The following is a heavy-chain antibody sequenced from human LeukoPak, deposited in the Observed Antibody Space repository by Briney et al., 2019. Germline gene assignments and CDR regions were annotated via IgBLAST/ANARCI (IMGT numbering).Heavy chain of an antibody. V-gene: IGHV4-61*02. CDR1: GDSISSGDYY. CDR2: ISSSGST. Sequence: SETLSLTCTVSGDSISSGDYYWSWIRQPAGKGLEWIGRISSSGSTNYNPSLKSRVTISVDTSKNQFSLKLSSVTAADTAVYYCARDYGSGSYDYWGQGTLVTVSS. CDR3: ARDYGSGSYDY. D-gene: IGHD3-10*01. J-gene: IGHJ4*02.